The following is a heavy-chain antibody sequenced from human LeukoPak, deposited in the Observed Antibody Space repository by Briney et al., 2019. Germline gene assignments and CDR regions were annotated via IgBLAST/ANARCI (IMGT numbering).Heavy chain of an antibody. Sequence: GGSLRLSCAASGFTFSSYGMHWVRQAPGKGLEWVAVIWYDGSNKYYADSVKGRFTISRDNSKNTLYLQMNSLRAEDTAVYYCAKATLAFDPWGQGTLVTVSS. J-gene: IGHJ5*02. CDR2: IWYDGSNK. V-gene: IGHV3-33*06. CDR1: GFTFSSYG. D-gene: IGHD3-3*02. CDR3: AKATLAFDP.